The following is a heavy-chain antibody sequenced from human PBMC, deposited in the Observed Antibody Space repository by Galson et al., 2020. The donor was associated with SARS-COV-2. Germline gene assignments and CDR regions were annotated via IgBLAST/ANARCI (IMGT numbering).Heavy chain of an antibody. Sequence: TGGSLRLSCAASGFTFSSYGMHWVRQAPGKGLEWVAVISYDGSNKYYADSVKGRFTISRDNSKNTLYLQMNSLRAEDTAVYYCAKVAGTMIVVVPQSDAFDIWGQGTMVTVSS. CDR2: ISYDGSNK. CDR1: GFTFSSYG. V-gene: IGHV3-30*18. D-gene: IGHD3-22*01. J-gene: IGHJ3*02. CDR3: AKVAGTMIVVVPQSDAFDI.